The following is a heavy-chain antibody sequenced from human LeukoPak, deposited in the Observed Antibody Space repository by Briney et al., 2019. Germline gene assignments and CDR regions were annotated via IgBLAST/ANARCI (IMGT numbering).Heavy chain of an antibody. D-gene: IGHD3-9*01. CDR1: GGSISSSSYY. J-gene: IGHJ4*02. CDR2: IYYSGST. V-gene: IGHV4-39*01. Sequence: SETLSLTCTVSGGSISSSSYYWGWIRQPPGKGPEWIGSIYYSGSTYYNPSLKSRVTISVDTSKNQFSLKLSSVTAADTAVYYCARRPPTINDCWGQGTLVSVCS. CDR3: ARRPPTINDC.